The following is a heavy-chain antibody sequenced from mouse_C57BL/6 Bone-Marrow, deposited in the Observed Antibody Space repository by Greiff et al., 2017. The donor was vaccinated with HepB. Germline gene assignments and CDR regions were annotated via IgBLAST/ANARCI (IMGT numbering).Heavy chain of an antibody. D-gene: IGHD2-1*01. CDR1: GFTFSDYY. J-gene: IGHJ3*01. V-gene: IGHV5-12*01. Sequence: DVKLVESGGGLVQPGGSLKLSCAASGFTFSDYYMYWVRQTPEKRLEWVAYISNGGGSTYYPDTVKGRFTISRDNAKNTLYLQMSRLKSEDTAMYYCARVYYGNWGFAYWGQGTLVTVSA. CDR2: ISNGGGST. CDR3: ARVYYGNWGFAY.